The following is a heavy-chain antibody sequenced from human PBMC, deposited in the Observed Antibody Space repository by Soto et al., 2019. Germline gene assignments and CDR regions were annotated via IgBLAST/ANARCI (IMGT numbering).Heavy chain of an antibody. D-gene: IGHD6-19*01. J-gene: IGHJ6*02. CDR1: GYTFTSYY. V-gene: IGHV1-46*01. Sequence: ASVKVSCKASGYTFTSYYMHWVRQAPGQGLEWMGIINPSGGSTSYAQKFQGRVTMTRDTSTSTVYMELSSLRSEDTAVYYCARYRSSDCYYYHSGTNLCGQGPTVTVSS. CDR2: INPSGGST. CDR3: ARYRSSDCYYYHSGTNL.